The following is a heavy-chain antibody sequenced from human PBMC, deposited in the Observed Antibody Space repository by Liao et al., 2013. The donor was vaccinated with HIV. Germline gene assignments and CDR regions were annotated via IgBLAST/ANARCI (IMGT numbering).Heavy chain of an antibody. CDR2: INHSGST. Sequence: QVQLQQWGAGLLKPSETLSLTCAVYGGSFSGYYWSWIRQPPGKGLEWIGEINHSGSTNYNPSLKSRVTLSVDTSKNQFSLKLSSVTAADTAVYYCARVGPXYSSSWYLGRYFDYWGQGTLVTVSS. CDR1: GGSFSGYY. V-gene: IGHV4-34*01. CDR3: ARVGPXYSSSWYLGRYFDY. D-gene: IGHD6-13*01. J-gene: IGHJ4*02.